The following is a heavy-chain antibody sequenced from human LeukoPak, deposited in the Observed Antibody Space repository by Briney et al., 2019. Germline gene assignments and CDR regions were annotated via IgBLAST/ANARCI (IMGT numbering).Heavy chain of an antibody. CDR1: GFTVIDYA. D-gene: IGHD1-26*01. J-gene: IGHJ4*02. V-gene: IGHV3-23*01. CDR2: ISGSGVMT. Sequence: GGSLRLSCAASGFTVIDYAMTWVRQAPGKGLEWVSSISGSGVMTYYADSVKGRFTVSRDNSKNDLYLQMQSLTAEDTAVYYCAKDRSIGTYYTFDHWGQGTLVSVSS. CDR3: AKDRSIGTYYTFDH.